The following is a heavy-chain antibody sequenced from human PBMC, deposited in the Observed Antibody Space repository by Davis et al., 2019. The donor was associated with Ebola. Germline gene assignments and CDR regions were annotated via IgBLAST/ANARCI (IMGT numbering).Heavy chain of an antibody. J-gene: IGHJ4*02. Sequence: GESLKISCAASGFTFDDYGMTWVRQVPGKGLEWVSGISWNGDIIRYADSVKGRFTISRDNAKNSLYLQMNSLRAEDTAFYYCARRVYDSSGYYFFDYWGQGTLVTVSS. CDR2: ISWNGDII. CDR3: ARRVYDSSGYYFFDY. V-gene: IGHV3-20*04. CDR1: GFTFDDYG. D-gene: IGHD3-22*01.